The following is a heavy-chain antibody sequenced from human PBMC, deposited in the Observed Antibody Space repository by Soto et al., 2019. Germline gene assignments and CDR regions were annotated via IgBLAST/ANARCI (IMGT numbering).Heavy chain of an antibody. V-gene: IGHV1-18*01. Sequence: ASVKVSCKASGYTFIDNGISWVRQAPGQGLEWMGWISADKGNTNYAQKLQGRVTMTRDTSTSTVYMELRSLRFDDTAVYFCARDRAHRFDIRAQRTTVTVSS. CDR3: ARDRAHRFDI. CDR2: ISADKGNT. CDR1: GYTFIDNG. J-gene: IGHJ3*02.